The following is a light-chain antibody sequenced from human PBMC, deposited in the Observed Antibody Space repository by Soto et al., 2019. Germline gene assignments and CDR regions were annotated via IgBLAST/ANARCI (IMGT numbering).Light chain of an antibody. CDR3: SLYAGSNNVL. J-gene: IGLJ2*01. V-gene: IGLV2-8*01. Sequence: QSALTQPPSASGSAGQSVAISCTGTSSDIGGYKFVSWYQQHPGKAPKLIIYEVSIRPSGVPDRFSGSKSGNTASLTVSGLLAEDEADYYCSLYAGSNNVLFGGGTKLTVL. CDR2: EVS. CDR1: SSDIGGYKF.